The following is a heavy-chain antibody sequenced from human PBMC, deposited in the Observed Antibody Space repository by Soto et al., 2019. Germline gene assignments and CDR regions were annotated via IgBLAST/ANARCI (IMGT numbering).Heavy chain of an antibody. CDR3: ARDRIVGATGGGLVDY. D-gene: IGHD1-26*01. Sequence: QVQLVQSGAEVKKPGASVKVSCKASGYTFTSYYMHWVRQAPGQGLEWMGIINPSGGSTSYAQKFRGRVTMTRDTSTSTVYMELSSLRSEDTAVYYCARDRIVGATGGGLVDYWGQGTLVTVSS. CDR2: INPSGGST. V-gene: IGHV1-46*01. CDR1: GYTFTSYY. J-gene: IGHJ4*02.